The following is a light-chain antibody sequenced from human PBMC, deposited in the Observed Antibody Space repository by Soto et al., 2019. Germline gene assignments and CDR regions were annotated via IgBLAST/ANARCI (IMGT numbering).Light chain of an antibody. CDR1: QRVSSN. V-gene: IGKV3-15*01. Sequence: EIVMAQSPTTLSVSPGERATLSCRASQRVSSNLAWYQQQPGQAPRLLIYGASTRATGIPARFSGSGSGTAFTLTISSLQSADFAVYYCQQYNNWPPWTFGQGTKVDIK. J-gene: IGKJ1*01. CDR2: GAS. CDR3: QQYNNWPPWT.